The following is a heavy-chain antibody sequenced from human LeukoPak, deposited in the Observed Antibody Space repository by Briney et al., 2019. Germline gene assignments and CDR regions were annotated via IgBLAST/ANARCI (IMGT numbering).Heavy chain of an antibody. CDR1: GGSFSGYY. J-gene: IGHJ5*02. CDR2: INHSGST. Sequence: SETLSLTCAVYGGSFSGYYWSWIRQPPGKGLEWIGEINHSGSTNYNPSLKSRVTISVDTSKNQFSLKLSSVTAADTAVYYCARGNIVLMVYARGYWFDPWGQGTPVTVSS. CDR3: ARGNIVLMVYARGYWFDP. V-gene: IGHV4-34*01. D-gene: IGHD2-8*01.